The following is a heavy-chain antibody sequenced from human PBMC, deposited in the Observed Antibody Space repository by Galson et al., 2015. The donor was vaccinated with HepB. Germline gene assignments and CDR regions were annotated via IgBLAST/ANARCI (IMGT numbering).Heavy chain of an antibody. Sequence: SLRLSCAPSGFTFSSFSMHWVHQAPGKGLEWLSYISSSGDAVYYADSVRGRFTISRDNAKNSLFLQMNSLRVEDTAVYYCARDLGVHAGNYWGQGTLVSVSS. CDR2: ISSSGDAV. CDR1: GFTFSSFS. CDR3: ARDLGVHAGNY. V-gene: IGHV3-48*01. D-gene: IGHD3-16*01. J-gene: IGHJ4*02.